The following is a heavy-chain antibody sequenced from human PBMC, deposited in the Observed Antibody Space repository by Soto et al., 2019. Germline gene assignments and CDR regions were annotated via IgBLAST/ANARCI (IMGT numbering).Heavy chain of an antibody. J-gene: IGHJ4*02. D-gene: IGHD1-7*01. Sequence: SETLSLTCAVSGGSFTSNNWWSWVRQPPGQGLEWIGEIYRTGSTNYNPSLKSRVTISLDKSENQFSLKVTSLTAADTAVYYCASRDPGTSVDYWGQGTLVTVSS. CDR3: ASRDPGTSVDY. CDR2: IYRTGST. CDR1: GGSFTSNNW. V-gene: IGHV4-4*02.